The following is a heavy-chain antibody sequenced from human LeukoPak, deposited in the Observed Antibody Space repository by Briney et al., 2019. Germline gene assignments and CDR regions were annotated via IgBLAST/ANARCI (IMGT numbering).Heavy chain of an antibody. CDR1: GGSISDYY. D-gene: IGHD3-22*01. CDR3: ARDVYDSSGYYLLGDN. CDR2: IHSSGST. V-gene: IGHV4-59*01. Sequence: SETLSLTCTVSGGSISDYYWSWIRQSPGKGLEWLGYIHSSGSTHYNPSLKSRVTISLETSKKQFSLKLSSVTAADTALYYCARDVYDSSGYYLLGDNWGQGTLVTVSS. J-gene: IGHJ4*02.